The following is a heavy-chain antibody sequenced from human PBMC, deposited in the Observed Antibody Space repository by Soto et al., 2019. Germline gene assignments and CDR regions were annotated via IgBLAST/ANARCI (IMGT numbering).Heavy chain of an antibody. D-gene: IGHD3-16*01. CDR1: GFTFSIYA. CDR3: AKMMGHYYHYGMAV. CDR2: ISGSGGSA. Sequence: GGSLRLACAASGFTFSIYAMSWVRQAPGRGLEWVSTISGSGGSAYYADSVKGRFTISRDNSKNTVYLQMNSLRAEDTAVYYCAKMMGHYYHYGMAVWGQGTTVTVSS. V-gene: IGHV3-23*01. J-gene: IGHJ6*02.